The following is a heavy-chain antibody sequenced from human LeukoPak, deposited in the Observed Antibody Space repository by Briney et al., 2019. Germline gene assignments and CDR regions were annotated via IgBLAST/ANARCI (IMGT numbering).Heavy chain of an antibody. CDR2: ISWDGGST. Sequence: GGSLRLSCAASGFTFDDYAMHWVRQAPGKGLEWVSLISWDGGSTYYADSVKGRFTISRDNSKNSLYLQMNSLRAEDTALYYCAKGIAAAGPTWFDRWGQGTLVTVSS. D-gene: IGHD6-13*01. V-gene: IGHV3-43D*03. J-gene: IGHJ5*02. CDR3: AKGIAAAGPTWFDR. CDR1: GFTFDDYA.